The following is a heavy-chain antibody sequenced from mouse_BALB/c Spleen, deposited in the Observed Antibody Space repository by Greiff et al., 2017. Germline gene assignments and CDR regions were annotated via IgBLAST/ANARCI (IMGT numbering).Heavy chain of an antibody. CDR1: GFTFSSYT. V-gene: IGHV5-12-2*01. J-gene: IGHJ4*01. D-gene: IGHD2-14*01. Sequence: EVKLVESVGGLVQPGGSLKLSCAASGFTFSSYTMSWVRQTPEKRLEWVAYISNGGGSTYYPATVKGRFTISRDKAKNALYLQMSSLKSEDTAMYYCERHYRYGYYAMEYWGEGTSVTVSS. CDR3: ERHYRYGYYAMEY. CDR2: ISNGGGST.